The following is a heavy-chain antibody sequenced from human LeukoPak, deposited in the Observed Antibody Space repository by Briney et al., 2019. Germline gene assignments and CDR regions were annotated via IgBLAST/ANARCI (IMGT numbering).Heavy chain of an antibody. CDR2: INPSGGST. V-gene: IGHV1-46*01. CDR1: GYTFTSYY. J-gene: IGHJ4*02. D-gene: IGHD3-3*01. CDR3: ARASDRAQNYDFWSGYFSRFDY. Sequence: ASVKVSCKASGYTFTSYYMHWLRQAPGQGLEWMGIINPSGGSTSYAQKFQGRVTMTRDTSTSTVYMELSSLRSEDTAVYYCARASDRAQNYDFWSGYFSRFDYWGQGTLVTVSS.